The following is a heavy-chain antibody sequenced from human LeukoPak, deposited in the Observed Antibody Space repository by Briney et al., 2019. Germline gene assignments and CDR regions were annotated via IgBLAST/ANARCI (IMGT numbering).Heavy chain of an antibody. Sequence: GGSLRLSCAASGFLFFNYGMNWVRQAPGKGLEWVSVVTGNGAETKYADSVKGRFTVFRDNSKNMLYLQMDRLRADDTAVYYCAKRDGPYFFDYWDQGTPVTASS. CDR1: GFLFFNYG. CDR2: VTGNGAET. J-gene: IGHJ4*02. V-gene: IGHV3-23*01. CDR3: AKRDGPYFFDY.